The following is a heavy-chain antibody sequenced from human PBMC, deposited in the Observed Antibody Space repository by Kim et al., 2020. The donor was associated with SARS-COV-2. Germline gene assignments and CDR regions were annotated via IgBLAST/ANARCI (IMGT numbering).Heavy chain of an antibody. D-gene: IGHD3-10*01. Sequence: PSLNSHGTISVDTSKNQFSLKLSSVTAADTAVYYCARDYYAPYSYYGMDVWGQGTTVTVSS. J-gene: IGHJ6*01. CDR3: ARDYYAPYSYYGMDV. V-gene: IGHV4-59*01.